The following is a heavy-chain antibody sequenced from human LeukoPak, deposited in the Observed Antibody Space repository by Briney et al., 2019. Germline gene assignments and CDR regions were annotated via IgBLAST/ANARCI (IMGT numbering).Heavy chain of an antibody. Sequence: SQTLSLTCTVSGGSISSGSYYWSWIRQPAGKGLEWIGRIYTSGSTNYNPSLASRITVFVDTSRNQFSLKLSSVTAADTAVYYCARQVGVSIFVRVDPWGQGTLVTVSS. V-gene: IGHV4-61*02. CDR2: IYTSGST. D-gene: IGHD3-3*02. CDR1: GGSISSGSYY. J-gene: IGHJ5*02. CDR3: ARQVGVSIFVRVDP.